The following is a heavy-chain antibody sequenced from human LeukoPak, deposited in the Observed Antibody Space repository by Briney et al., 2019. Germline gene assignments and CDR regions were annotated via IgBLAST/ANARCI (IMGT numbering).Heavy chain of an antibody. V-gene: IGHV1-2*02. Sequence: ASVKVSCKASGYRFTSLYVHWVRQAPGQGPEWMGWINPNSGDTQYAQKFEGRVTMTRDTSITTAYMELSGLTSDDTAVYYCARGPPAYCGFDGYFLGYWAQGPLVTVSS. CDR2: INPNSGDT. CDR3: ARGPPAYCGFDGYFLGY. D-gene: IGHD2-21*02. J-gene: IGHJ4*02. CDR1: GYRFTSLY.